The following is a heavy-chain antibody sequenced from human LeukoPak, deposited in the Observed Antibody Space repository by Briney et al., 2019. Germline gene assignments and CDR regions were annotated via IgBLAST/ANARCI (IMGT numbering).Heavy chain of an antibody. J-gene: IGHJ4*02. D-gene: IGHD1-1*01. Sequence: SQTLSLTCTVSGVSISSGDYYWSWIRRPPGKGLEWIGYIYYSGSTYYNPSLKGRITISVDTSKNQFSLRLTSVTAADTAVYYCAKFEGGTMEDYWGQGTLVTVSS. CDR2: IYYSGST. V-gene: IGHV4-30-4*01. CDR3: AKFEGGTMEDY. CDR1: GVSISSGDYY.